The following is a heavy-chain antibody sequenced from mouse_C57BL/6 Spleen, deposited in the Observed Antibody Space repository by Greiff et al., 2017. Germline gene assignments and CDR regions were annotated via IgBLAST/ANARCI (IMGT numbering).Heavy chain of an antibody. J-gene: IGHJ2*01. Sequence: ESGPGLVKPSQSLSLTCSVTGYSITSGYYWNWIRQFPGNKLEWMGYISYDGSNNYNPSLKNRISITRDTSKNQFFLKLNSVTTEDTATYYCARGITTVVAKGDYFDYWGQGTTLTVSS. CDR1: GYSITSGYY. V-gene: IGHV3-6*01. CDR3: ARGITTVVAKGDYFDY. CDR2: ISYDGSN. D-gene: IGHD1-1*01.